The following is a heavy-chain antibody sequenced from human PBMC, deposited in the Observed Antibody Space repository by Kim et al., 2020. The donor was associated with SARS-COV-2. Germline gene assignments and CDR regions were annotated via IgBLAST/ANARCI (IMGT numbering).Heavy chain of an antibody. V-gene: IGHV3-33*01. J-gene: IGHJ5*02. CDR1: GFTFSSYG. CDR2: IWYDGSNK. CDR3: ARDPSGDSYGYRDWFDP. Sequence: GGSLRLSCAASGFTFSSYGMHWVRQAPGKGLEWVAVIWYDGSNKYYADSVKGRFTISRDNSKNTLYLQMNSLRAEDTDVYYCARDPSGDSYGYRDWFDPWGQGTLVTVSS. D-gene: IGHD5-18*01.